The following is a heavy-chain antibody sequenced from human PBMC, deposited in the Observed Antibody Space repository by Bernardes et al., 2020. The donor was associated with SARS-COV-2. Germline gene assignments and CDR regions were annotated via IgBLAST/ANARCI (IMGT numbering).Heavy chain of an antibody. CDR3: ARDFGGESDY. V-gene: IGHV3-74*01. J-gene: IGHJ4*02. D-gene: IGHD2-21*01. Sequence: GGYLRLSFAASGFSFSAYWMHWVRPAPGEGLVWVSRMNEDGSIINYAESVKGRFTISRDIAGNMVYLQMSSLRAEDTAVYYCARDFGGESDYWGQGTLVTVSS. CDR2: MNEDGSII. CDR1: GFSFSAYW.